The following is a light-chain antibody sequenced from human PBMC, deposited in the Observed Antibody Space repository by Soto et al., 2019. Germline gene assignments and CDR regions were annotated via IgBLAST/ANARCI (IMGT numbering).Light chain of an antibody. Sequence: QSVLTQPPSVSGAPGQRVTISCNGSSSNIGAGYDVHWYQQLPGTAPKLLIYGNSNRPSGVPDRFSGYKSGTSASLAITGLQAEDEADYYCQSYDSSLSGSNVVFGGGTKLTVL. CDR1: SSNIGAGYD. J-gene: IGLJ2*01. V-gene: IGLV1-40*01. CDR3: QSYDSSLSGSNVV. CDR2: GNS.